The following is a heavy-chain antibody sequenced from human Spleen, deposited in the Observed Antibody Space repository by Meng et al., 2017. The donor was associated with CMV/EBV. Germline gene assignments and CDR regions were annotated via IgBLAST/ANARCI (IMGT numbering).Heavy chain of an antibody. Sequence: WVRQAPGKGLEWIGYIYYSGSTNYNPSLKSRVTISVDTSKNQFSLKLSSVTAADTAVYYCARRGVGETYYYGMDVWGQGTTVTVSS. J-gene: IGHJ6*02. CDR3: ARRGVGETYYYGMDV. CDR2: IYYSGST. V-gene: IGHV4-59*01. D-gene: IGHD2-15*01.